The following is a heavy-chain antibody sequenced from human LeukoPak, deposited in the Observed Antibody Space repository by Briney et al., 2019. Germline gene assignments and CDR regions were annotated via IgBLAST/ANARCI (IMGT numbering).Heavy chain of an antibody. CDR1: EFTLNMYW. Sequence: GGSLRLSYAASEFTLNMYWLSWVRQAPGKGLEWVANIKHDGSEAHYVDSVKGRFTISRDNAKNSLSLQMNSLNVDDTGVYFCTRDALFGWVRTHLDFWRQGTLVSVSS. V-gene: IGHV3-7*04. D-gene: IGHD3-10*01. J-gene: IGHJ4*02. CDR2: IKHDGSEA. CDR3: TRDALFGWVRTHLDF.